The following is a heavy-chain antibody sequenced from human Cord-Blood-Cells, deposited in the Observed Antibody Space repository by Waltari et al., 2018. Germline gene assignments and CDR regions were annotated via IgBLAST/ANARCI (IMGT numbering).Heavy chain of an antibody. V-gene: IGHV3-53*01. Sequence: EVQLVESGGGLIQPGGSLRLSCAASGFTVSSNYMSWVRQAPGKGLEWVAVIYSGGSTYYADSVKGRFTISRDNSKNTLYLQMNSLRAEDTAVYYCARGGYCTNGVCFDDWGQGTLVTVSS. J-gene: IGHJ4*02. CDR3: ARGGYCTNGVCFDD. D-gene: IGHD2-8*01. CDR2: IYSGGST. CDR1: GFTVSSNY.